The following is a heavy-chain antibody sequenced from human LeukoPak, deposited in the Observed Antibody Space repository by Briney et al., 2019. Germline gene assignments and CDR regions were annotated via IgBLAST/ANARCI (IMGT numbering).Heavy chain of an antibody. J-gene: IGHJ6*04. Sequence: ASVKVSCKASGYTFTSYDINWVRQAAGQGLEWMGLMNPNSGNAAYAQKFQGRGTMTRDTSISTAYMELSSLRSEDTAVYSCARRYYYDGSGLRLDVWGKGTPVTVSS. CDR2: MNPNSGNA. V-gene: IGHV1-8*01. CDR3: ARRYYYDGSGLRLDV. CDR1: GYTFTSYD. D-gene: IGHD3-22*01.